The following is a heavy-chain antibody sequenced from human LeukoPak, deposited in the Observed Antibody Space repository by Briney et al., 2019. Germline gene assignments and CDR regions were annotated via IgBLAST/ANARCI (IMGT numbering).Heavy chain of an antibody. CDR3: AKGDSSGYSPGY. CDR2: ISYDGSNQ. CDR1: GFTFSSYG. J-gene: IGHJ4*02. D-gene: IGHD3-22*01. Sequence: GGSLRLSCAASGFTFSSYGMHWVRQAPGKGLEWVAVISYDGSNQYYADSVKGRFTISRDNSKNTLYLQMNSLRAEDTAVYYCAKGDSSGYSPGYWGQGTLVTVSS. V-gene: IGHV3-30*18.